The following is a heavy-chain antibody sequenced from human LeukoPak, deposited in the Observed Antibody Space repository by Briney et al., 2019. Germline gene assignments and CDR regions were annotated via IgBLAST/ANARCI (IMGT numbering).Heavy chain of an antibody. J-gene: IGHJ4*02. Sequence: GGSLRLSCAASGFTFSSYAMSWVRQAPGKGLEWVPAISGSGGSTYYADSVKGRFTISRDNSKNTLYLQMNSLRAEDTAVYYCAKGLTAMIVVVISIDYWGQGTLVTVSS. CDR1: GFTFSSYA. V-gene: IGHV3-23*01. CDR3: AKGLTAMIVVVISIDY. CDR2: ISGSGGST. D-gene: IGHD3-22*01.